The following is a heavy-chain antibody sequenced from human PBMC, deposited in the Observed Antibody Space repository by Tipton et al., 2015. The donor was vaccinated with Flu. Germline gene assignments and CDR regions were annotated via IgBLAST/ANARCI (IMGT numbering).Heavy chain of an antibody. CDR1: GGSISTYY. V-gene: IGHV4-59*08. J-gene: IGHJ6*02. Sequence: TLSLTCNVSGGSISTYYWGWIRQTPGKGLEWIGNTYYSGRNDYNPSLASRVRMSVDTSKNQFSLRLRSVTAADSAVYFCASQTRAKPEYSAAGFYYYGFDVWGQGTTVTVSS. CDR3: ASQTRAKPEYSAAGFYYYGFDV. D-gene: IGHD5-12*01. CDR2: TYYSGRN.